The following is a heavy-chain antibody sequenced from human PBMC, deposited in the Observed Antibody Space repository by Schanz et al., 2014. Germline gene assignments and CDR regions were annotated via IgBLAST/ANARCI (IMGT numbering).Heavy chain of an antibody. J-gene: IGHJ6*02. CDR3: ARARYGLDV. CDR2: INPTTGNP. Sequence: QLVQSGSEFRKPGASVKVSCKASGYIFSSYAIPWVRQAPGQVLEWMGWINPTTGNPGYAQGFTGRFVFSFDTSVSTAYLQISGLKAEDTAVYYCARARYGLDVWGQGTTVTVSS. V-gene: IGHV7-4-1*02. CDR1: GYIFSSYA.